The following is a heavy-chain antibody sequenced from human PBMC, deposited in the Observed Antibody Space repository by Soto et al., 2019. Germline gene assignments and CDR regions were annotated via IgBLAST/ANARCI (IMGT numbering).Heavy chain of an antibody. D-gene: IGHD5-12*01. CDR1: GYAFMTYW. J-gene: IGHJ6*02. Sequence: GESLKISCQVSGYAFMTYWVAWVRQVPGKGLEWMGIIYPGDSDTRYSPSFQGQVTISADKSISTAYLQWSSLKASDTAMYFCARTRGYTSTYYYYYGMDVWGQGTTVTVSS. CDR3: ARTRGYTSTYYYYYGMDV. V-gene: IGHV5-51*01. CDR2: IYPGDSDT.